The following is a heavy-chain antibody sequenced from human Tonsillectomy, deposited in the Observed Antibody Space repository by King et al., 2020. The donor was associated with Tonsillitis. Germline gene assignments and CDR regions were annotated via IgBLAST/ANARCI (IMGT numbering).Heavy chain of an antibody. J-gene: IGHJ4*02. Sequence: LQLQESGPGVVKPSETLSLTCTVSGGSISSGDHYWAWIRQPPGKGLEWLVYMYSSGTIFYNPSLKSRITISGGTSANRFSLKLSSVTAADTAVYFCARYVSGTFDYWGQGALVTVSS. V-gene: IGHV4-39*01. CDR3: ARYVSGTFDY. D-gene: IGHD1-26*01. CDR1: GGSISSGDHY. CDR2: MYSSGTI.